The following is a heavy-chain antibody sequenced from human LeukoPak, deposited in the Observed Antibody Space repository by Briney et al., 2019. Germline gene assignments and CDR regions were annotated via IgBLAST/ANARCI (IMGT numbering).Heavy chain of an antibody. Sequence: PGGSLRLSCAASGFTFSSYAMSWVRQAPGKGLEWVSAISGSGGSTYYADSVKGRFTISRDNAKNSLYLQMNSLRAEDTAVYYCARPPYYDSSGYLDYWGQGTLVTVSS. V-gene: IGHV3-23*01. CDR1: GFTFSSYA. CDR3: ARPPYYDSSGYLDY. J-gene: IGHJ4*02. CDR2: ISGSGGST. D-gene: IGHD3-22*01.